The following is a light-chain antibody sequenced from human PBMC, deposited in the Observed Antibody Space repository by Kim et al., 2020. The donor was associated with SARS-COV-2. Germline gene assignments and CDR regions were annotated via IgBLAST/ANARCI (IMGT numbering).Light chain of an antibody. V-gene: IGKV3-11*01. CDR2: DAT. Sequence: EIVLPQSPGTLSLSPGERATLSCSASQDISYYLAWYQQKSGQAPRLLIYDATHGATGAPGRFIGSRTGADFTLTISSLDPEDSAVYYCHHHTDRPSMYTFGQGTKLEI. CDR1: QDISYY. J-gene: IGKJ2*01. CDR3: HHHTDRPSMYT.